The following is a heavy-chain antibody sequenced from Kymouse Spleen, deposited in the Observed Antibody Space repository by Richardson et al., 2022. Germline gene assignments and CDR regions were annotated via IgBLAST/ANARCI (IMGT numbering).Heavy chain of an antibody. J-gene: IGHJ6*02. CDR2: IKQDGSEK. D-gene: IGHD3-10*01. V-gene: IGHV3-7*01. CDR1: GFTFSSYW. CDR3: ARVGRFGELRYYYYGMDV. Sequence: EVQLVESGGGLVQPGGSLRLSCAASGFTFSSYWMSWVRQAPGKGLEWVANIKQDGSEKYYVDSVKGRFTISRDNAKNSLYLQMNSLRAEDTAVYYCARVGRFGELRYYYYGMDVWGQGTTVTVSS.